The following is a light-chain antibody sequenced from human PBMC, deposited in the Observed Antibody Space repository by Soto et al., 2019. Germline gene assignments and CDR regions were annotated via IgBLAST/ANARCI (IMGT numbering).Light chain of an antibody. CDR3: QQSYSTPRT. J-gene: IGKJ2*02. CDR1: QSISMY. CDR2: AAS. V-gene: IGKV1-39*01. Sequence: DIQMTQSPSSLSASVGDRVTITCRASQSISMYFNWYQQKPGKAPKLLIYAASTLHSGVPSRFSGSGSGTDFTLSISSLQPEDFATYYCQQSYSTPRTFGQGTKLEIK.